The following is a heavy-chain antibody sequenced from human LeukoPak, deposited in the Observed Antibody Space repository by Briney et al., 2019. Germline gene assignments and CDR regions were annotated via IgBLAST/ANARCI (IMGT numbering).Heavy chain of an antibody. D-gene: IGHD1-1*01. CDR3: ATYRPTARRGHDY. CDR2: IKQDGSDE. Sequence: SVKLHSSESGLKCTNYYMTCVRHTTGKRLEWVARIKQDGSDESYMDSAKGRFTISRDDAQNSVYLQMTSLRAEDTAVYYCATYRPTARRGHDYWGQGTLVTVSS. J-gene: IGHJ4*02. CDR1: GLKCTNYY. V-gene: IGHV3-7*01.